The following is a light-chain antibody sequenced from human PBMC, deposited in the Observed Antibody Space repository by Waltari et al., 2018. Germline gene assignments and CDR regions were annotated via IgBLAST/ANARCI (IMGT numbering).Light chain of an antibody. CDR1: SLNIGKNT. V-gene: IGLV1-44*01. CDR2: GDD. Sequence: QSVLTQSPSASGTPGQRATMSCSGSSLNIGKNTVNWYQQVPGTAPKLLIYGDDQRRPGAPDRISGSKSGTSASLAISGLQPEDEADYYCLAWDDSLNGWVFGGGTKVTVL. CDR3: LAWDDSLNGWV. J-gene: IGLJ3*02.